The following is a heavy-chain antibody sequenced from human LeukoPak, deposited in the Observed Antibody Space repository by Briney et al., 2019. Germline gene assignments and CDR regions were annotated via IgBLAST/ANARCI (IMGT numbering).Heavy chain of an antibody. CDR3: ARTSKVTSVMDI. CDR1: GFTFSSYD. Sequence: GGSLRLSCAASGFTFSSYDMHWARQATGKGLEWVSAIDTAGNTFYPGSVRGRFTISRENAKNSLYLQMNNVRAGDTAVYYCARTSKVTSVMDIWGQGTMVTVSS. D-gene: IGHD3-16*01. J-gene: IGHJ3*02. CDR2: IDTAGNT. V-gene: IGHV3-13*04.